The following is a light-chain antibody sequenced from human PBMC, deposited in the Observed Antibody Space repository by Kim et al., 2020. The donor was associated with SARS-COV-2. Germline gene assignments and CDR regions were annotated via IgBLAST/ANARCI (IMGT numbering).Light chain of an antibody. CDR1: TSNIGSNS. CDR2: SDN. J-gene: IGLJ3*02. V-gene: IGLV1-44*01. CDR3: GAWDGSLNGRV. Sequence: QSVLTQPPSASGTPGQRVTISCSGSTSNIGSNSVNWYQQLPGTAPKLLIYSDNQRPSGVPDRFSGSRSGTSASLAISGLQSEDEADYYCGAWDGSLNGRVFGGGTKLPV.